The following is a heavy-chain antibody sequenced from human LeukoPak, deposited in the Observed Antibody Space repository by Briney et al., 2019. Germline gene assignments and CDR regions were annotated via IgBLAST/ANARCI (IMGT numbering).Heavy chain of an antibody. Sequence: GGSLRLSCAASGFTFSSYGMHWVRQAPGKGLEWVAFIRYDGSNKYYADSVKGRFTISRDNSKNTLYLQMNSLRAEDTAVYYCAPRDWNDGPASHWGQGTLATVSS. CDR3: APRDWNDGPASH. CDR1: GFTFSSYG. V-gene: IGHV3-30*02. CDR2: IRYDGSNK. D-gene: IGHD1-1*01. J-gene: IGHJ4*02.